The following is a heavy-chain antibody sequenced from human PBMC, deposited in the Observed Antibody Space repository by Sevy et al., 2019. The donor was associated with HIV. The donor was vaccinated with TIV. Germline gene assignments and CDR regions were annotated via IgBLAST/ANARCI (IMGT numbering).Heavy chain of an antibody. CDR2: IIPIFGTA. CDR3: ARTYYYDSSGSDHDAFDI. J-gene: IGHJ3*02. Sequence: VKVSCKASGGTFSSYAISWVRQAPGQGLEWMGGIIPIFGTANYAQKFQGRVTITADDSSSTAYMELSSLRSEDTAVYYCARTYYYDSSGSDHDAFDIWGQGTMVTVSS. CDR1: GGTFSSYA. D-gene: IGHD3-22*01. V-gene: IGHV1-69*13.